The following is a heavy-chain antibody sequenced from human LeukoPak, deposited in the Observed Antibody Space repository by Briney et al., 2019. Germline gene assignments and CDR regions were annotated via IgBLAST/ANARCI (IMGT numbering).Heavy chain of an antibody. J-gene: IGHJ4*02. D-gene: IGHD3-22*01. V-gene: IGHV3-33*06. Sequence: YYADSEKGRFSVSRDNSKNILYLQMDSLRVDDSALYYSAKDANYYDSSGYLIPFDYWGQGTLVTVSS. CDR3: AKDANYYDSSGYLIPFDY.